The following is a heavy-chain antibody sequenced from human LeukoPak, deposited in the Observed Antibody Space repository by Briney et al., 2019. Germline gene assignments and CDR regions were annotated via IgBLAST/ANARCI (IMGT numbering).Heavy chain of an antibody. CDR2: IYYSGST. CDR1: GGSISSYY. Sequence: SETLSLTCTVSGGSISSYYWSWIRQPPGKGLEWIGYIYYSGSTNYNPSLKSRVTISVDTSKNQFSLKLSSVTAADTAMYYCARDPYYDSSGYSAFDYWGQGTLVTVSS. J-gene: IGHJ4*02. D-gene: IGHD3-22*01. CDR3: ARDPYYDSSGYSAFDY. V-gene: IGHV4-59*01.